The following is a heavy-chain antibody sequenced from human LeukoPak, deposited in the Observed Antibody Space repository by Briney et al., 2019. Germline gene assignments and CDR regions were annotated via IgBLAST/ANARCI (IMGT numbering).Heavy chain of an antibody. J-gene: IGHJ4*02. CDR3: ARQDTISTPGVDY. Sequence: SETLSLTCAVYGGSFSGYYWSWIRQPPGKGLEWIGEINHSGSTNYNPSLKSRVTISVDTSKNQFSLKLSSVTAADTAVYYCARQDTISTPGVDYWGQGTPVTVSS. V-gene: IGHV4-34*01. CDR1: GGSFSGYY. D-gene: IGHD2-2*01. CDR2: INHSGST.